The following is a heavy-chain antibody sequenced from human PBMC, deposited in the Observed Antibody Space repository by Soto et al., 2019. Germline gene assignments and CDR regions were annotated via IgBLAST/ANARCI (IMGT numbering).Heavy chain of an antibody. Sequence: QVRLVQSGAEVKKTEFSVKVSCEASGTTFSNFAIGWVRQAPGQGLEWMGGIILPFGTPNCAKKFQGRVTISADESMTTLYMVLRSLRSGDTAGYVCVKGPDYEAYFDYWGQATLVTVSS. V-gene: IGHV1-69*12. CDR3: VKGPDYEAYFDY. CDR1: GTTFSNFA. CDR2: IILPFGTP. J-gene: IGHJ4*02. D-gene: IGHD3-22*01.